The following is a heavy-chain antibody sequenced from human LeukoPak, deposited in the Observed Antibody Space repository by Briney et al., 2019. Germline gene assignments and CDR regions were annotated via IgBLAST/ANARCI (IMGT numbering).Heavy chain of an antibody. V-gene: IGHV1-18*01. CDR1: GYTFTSYG. D-gene: IGHD4-11*01. CDR2: ISAYNGNT. J-gene: IGHJ5*02. Sequence: GSVKVSCKASGYTFTSYGISWVRQAPGQGLEWMGWISAYNGNTNYAQKLQGRVTMTTDTSTSTAYMELRSLRSDDTAVYYCARESSSTATTSFDPWGQGTLVTVSS. CDR3: ARESSSTATTSFDP.